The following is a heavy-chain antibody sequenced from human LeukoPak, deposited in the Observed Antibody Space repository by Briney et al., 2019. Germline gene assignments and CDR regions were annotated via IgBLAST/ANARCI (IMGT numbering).Heavy chain of an antibody. Sequence: SGGSLRLSCTASGFTVSSDYMSWVPQAPGKGLEGVSFLYSGGTTHYADSVKGRFIISRDNSKNTLYLQMNSLRAEDTAVYYCARSSQVWSPYYFDYWGQGTLVTVSS. CDR3: ARSSQVWSPYYFDY. CDR1: GFTVSSDY. CDR2: LYSGGTT. D-gene: IGHD3-10*01. V-gene: IGHV3-66*01. J-gene: IGHJ4*02.